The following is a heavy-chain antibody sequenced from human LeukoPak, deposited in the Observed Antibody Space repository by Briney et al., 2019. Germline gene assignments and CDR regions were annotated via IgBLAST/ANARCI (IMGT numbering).Heavy chain of an antibody. CDR2: INPNSGGT. CDR3: ARARMKAAAGLDY. Sequence: MHXVRQAPGQGLEWMGRINPNSGGTNYAQKFQGRVTMTRDTSISTAYMELSRLRSDDTAVYYCARARMKAAAGLDYWGQGTLVTVSS. J-gene: IGHJ4*02. D-gene: IGHD6-13*01. V-gene: IGHV1-2*06.